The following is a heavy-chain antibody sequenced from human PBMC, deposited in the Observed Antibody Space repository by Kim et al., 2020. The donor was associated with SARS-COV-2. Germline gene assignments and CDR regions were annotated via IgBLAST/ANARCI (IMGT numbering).Heavy chain of an antibody. Sequence: SETLSLTCTVSGGSISSGGYYWSWIRQHPGKGLEWIGYIYYSGSTYYNPSLKSRVTISVDTSKNQFSLKLSSVTAADTAVYYCAREMLNDKRGGGAFDIWGQGTMVTVSS. CDR1: GGSISSGGYY. V-gene: IGHV4-31*03. D-gene: IGHD1-1*01. CDR3: AREMLNDKRGGGAFDI. CDR2: IYYSGST. J-gene: IGHJ3*02.